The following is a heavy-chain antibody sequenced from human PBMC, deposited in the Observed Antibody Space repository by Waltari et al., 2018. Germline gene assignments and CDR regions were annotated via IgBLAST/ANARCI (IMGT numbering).Heavy chain of an antibody. Sequence: EVQLWESGGGLEQPGGSLRLSCAASGFTFSNYGMNWLSQVPGKGRKWVSSVTGYGAYTYYPDSVKGRFIVSRDNSKNTVYLQMNSLRAEDTAVYFCTKWAETTKAYFDDWGQGILVTVAS. D-gene: IGHD1-7*01. CDR1: GFTFSNYG. V-gene: IGHV3-23*01. J-gene: IGHJ4*02. CDR3: TKWAETTKAYFDD. CDR2: VTGYGAYT.